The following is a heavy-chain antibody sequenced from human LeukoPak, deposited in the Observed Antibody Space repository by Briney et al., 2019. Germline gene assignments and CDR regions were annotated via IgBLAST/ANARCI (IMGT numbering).Heavy chain of an antibody. CDR3: ARGGIPPHYYMDV. J-gene: IGHJ6*03. CDR1: GYTLNTYG. V-gene: IGHV1-18*01. Sequence: GASVKVSCKASGYTLNTYGISWVRQAPGQGLEWMGSIGAYNGNTNYAQKLQGRVTLTTDTSTSTAYLELRSLRSDDTAVYYCARGGIPPHYYMDVWGKGTTVTVSS. D-gene: IGHD6-13*01. CDR2: IGAYNGNT.